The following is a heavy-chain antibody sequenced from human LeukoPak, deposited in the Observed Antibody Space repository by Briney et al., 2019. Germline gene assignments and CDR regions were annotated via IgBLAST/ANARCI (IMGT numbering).Heavy chain of an antibody. J-gene: IGHJ3*02. Sequence: NPSETLSLTCAVYGGSFSGYYWSWIRQPPGKGLEWIGEINHSGSTNYNPSLKSRVTISVDTSKNQFSLKLSSVTAADTAVYYCARQTLIAVAGFDAFDIWGQGTMVTVSS. CDR2: INHSGST. CDR1: GGSFSGYY. D-gene: IGHD6-19*01. CDR3: ARQTLIAVAGFDAFDI. V-gene: IGHV4-34*01.